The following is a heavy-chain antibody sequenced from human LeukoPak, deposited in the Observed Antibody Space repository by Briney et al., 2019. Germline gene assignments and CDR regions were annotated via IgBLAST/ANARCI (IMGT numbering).Heavy chain of an antibody. CDR1: GGSISSYY. D-gene: IGHD2-2*01. J-gene: IGHJ3*02. V-gene: IGHV4-59*01. CDR2: IYYSGST. CDR3: ARRLSYGYCSSTSCYSDAFDI. Sequence: SSETLSLTCTVSGGSISSYYWSWIRQPPGKGLEWIWYIYYSGSTNYNPSLKSRVTISVHTSKNQFSLKLSSLNAADTAVYYCARRLSYGYCSSTSCYSDAFDIWGQGTMVTVSS.